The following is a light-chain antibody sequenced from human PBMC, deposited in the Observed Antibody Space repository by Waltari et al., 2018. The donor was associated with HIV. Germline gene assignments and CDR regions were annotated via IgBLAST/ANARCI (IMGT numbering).Light chain of an antibody. CDR3: QQSYSTPLS. Sequence: DIQMTQSPSSLSAFVGDRVNIACRASQSISAHLNWYQQKPGKVPKLLIYAASSLQSGVPSRFSGSGSGTDFTLTISSLQPEDFATYYCQQSYSTPLSFGPGTKVDIK. CDR1: QSISAH. CDR2: AAS. J-gene: IGKJ3*01. V-gene: IGKV1-39*01.